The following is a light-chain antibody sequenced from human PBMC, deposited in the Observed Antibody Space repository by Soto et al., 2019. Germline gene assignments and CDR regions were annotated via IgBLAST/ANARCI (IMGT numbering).Light chain of an antibody. CDR2: EVS. J-gene: IGLJ2*01. CDR1: SSDVGGYNF. V-gene: IGLV2-8*01. Sequence: QSVLTQPPSASGSPGQSVTISCTGTSSDVGGYNFVSWYQQHPGKAPKLMIYEVSERPSGVPHRFSGSKSGNTASLTVSGLQAEDEADYYCSSYAGSNIVVFGGGTKLTVL. CDR3: SSYAGSNIVV.